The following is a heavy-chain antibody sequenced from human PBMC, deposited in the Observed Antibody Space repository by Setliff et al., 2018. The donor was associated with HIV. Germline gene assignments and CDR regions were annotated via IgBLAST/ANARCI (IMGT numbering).Heavy chain of an antibody. CDR2: VCYSRSS. D-gene: IGHD6-19*01. Sequence: SETLSLTCTVSGGSVSSSSSYWGWIRQPPGKGLEWIGNVCYSRSSYYNPSLKSRVTISVDTSKNQFSLKLSSVTAADTAVYYCARHGGLAVAGGWYFDLWGRGTLVTVSS. J-gene: IGHJ2*01. V-gene: IGHV4-39*01. CDR1: GGSVSSSSSY. CDR3: ARHGGLAVAGGWYFDL.